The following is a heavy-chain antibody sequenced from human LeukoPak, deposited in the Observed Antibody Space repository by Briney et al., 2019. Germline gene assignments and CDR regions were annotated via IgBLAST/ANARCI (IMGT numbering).Heavy chain of an antibody. CDR2: IYYSGST. Sequence: SETLSLTCTVSGGSISSSSYYWGWIRQPPGKGLEWIGSIYYSGSTYYNPSLKSRVTISVDTSKNQFSLKLSSVTAADTAVYYCARVGGRAAAGTGNYYYYYYMDVWGKGTTVTVSS. J-gene: IGHJ6*03. CDR1: GGSISSSSYY. D-gene: IGHD6-13*01. V-gene: IGHV4-39*07. CDR3: ARVGGRAAAGTGNYYYYYYMDV.